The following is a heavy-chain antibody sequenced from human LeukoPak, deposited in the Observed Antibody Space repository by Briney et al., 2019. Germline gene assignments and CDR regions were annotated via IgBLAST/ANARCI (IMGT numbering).Heavy chain of an antibody. D-gene: IGHD1-26*01. CDR1: GGSISSYY. J-gene: IGHJ5*02. V-gene: IGHV4-4*07. CDR2: IYASGST. Sequence: SETLSLTCTVSGGSISSYYWSWIRQPAGKGLEWIGRIYASGSTNYNPSLRSRVTMSVDTSKSQFSLKLISVTAADTAVYYCARDPRGIVGANHNWFDPWGQGTLVTVSS. CDR3: ARDPRGIVGANHNWFDP.